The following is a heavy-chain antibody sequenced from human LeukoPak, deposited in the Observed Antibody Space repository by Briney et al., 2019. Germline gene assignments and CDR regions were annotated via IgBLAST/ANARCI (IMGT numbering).Heavy chain of an antibody. CDR3: ARGIENLGRLWYDSSEKEVNLFDY. J-gene: IGHJ4*02. D-gene: IGHD3-22*01. V-gene: IGHV3-21*01. Sequence: GGSLRLSCAASGFTFSSYSMNWVRQAPGKGLERVSSISSSSSYIYYADSVKGRFTISRDNAKNSPYLQMNSLRAEDTAVYYCARGIENLGRLWYDSSEKEVNLFDYWGQGTLVTVSS. CDR1: GFTFSSYS. CDR2: ISSSSSYI.